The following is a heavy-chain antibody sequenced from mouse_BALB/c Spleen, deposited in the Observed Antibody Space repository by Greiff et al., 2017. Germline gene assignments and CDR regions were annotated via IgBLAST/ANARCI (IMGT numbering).Heavy chain of an antibody. CDR1: GFAFSSYD. Sequence: EVHLVESGGGLVKPGGSLKLSCAASGFAFSSYDMSWVRQTPEKRLEWVAYISSGGGSTYYPDTVKGRFTISRDNAKNTLYLQMSSLKSEDTAMYYCARQVDYYGSSPWYFDVWGAGTTVTVSS. CDR2: ISSGGGST. CDR3: ARQVDYYGSSPWYFDV. J-gene: IGHJ1*01. D-gene: IGHD1-1*01. V-gene: IGHV5-12-1*01.